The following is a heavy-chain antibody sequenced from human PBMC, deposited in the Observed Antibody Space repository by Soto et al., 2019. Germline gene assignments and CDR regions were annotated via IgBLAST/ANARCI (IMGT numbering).Heavy chain of an antibody. J-gene: IGHJ4*02. CDR2: IYSLGNT. Sequence: QMQLQESGPGLVKPSETLSVTCTVSGGSISSSSYYWGWIRQPPGQGLEWLGTIYSLGNTYYNPSRHSRVTNSVPKTKSQLFLKLSSLPTPDPAVYYCASQIYDSSGYYYAYWGQGSLVTVSS. V-gene: IGHV4-39*01. CDR3: ASQIYDSSGYYYAY. D-gene: IGHD3-22*01. CDR1: GGSISSSSYY.